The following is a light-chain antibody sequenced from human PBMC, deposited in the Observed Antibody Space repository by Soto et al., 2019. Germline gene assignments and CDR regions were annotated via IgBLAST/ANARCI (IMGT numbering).Light chain of an antibody. CDR3: QQYNRYSS. V-gene: IGKV1-5*01. CDR2: DAS. J-gene: IGKJ2*03. CDR1: KSISTW. Sequence: DIQMTQSPSTLSASVGDRVTITCRASKSISTWVAWYQQKPGQAPKLLIHDASSLESGVPSRFSGSGSGTEFTLSISSLQPDDFATYYCQQYNRYSSFGQGNKLEVK.